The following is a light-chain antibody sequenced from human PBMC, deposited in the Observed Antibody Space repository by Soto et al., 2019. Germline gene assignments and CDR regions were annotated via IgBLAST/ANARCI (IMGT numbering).Light chain of an antibody. J-gene: IGKJ1*01. Sequence: EIVMTQSPATLSVSPGERATLSCRASQSVSSNLAWYQQKPGQAPRPLIYGASTRATGIPARFSGSGSGTEFTLTISSLQSEDCAVYYCQQYNNWPPARTFGQGTKVDIK. CDR2: GAS. V-gene: IGKV3-15*01. CDR1: QSVSSN. CDR3: QQYNNWPPART.